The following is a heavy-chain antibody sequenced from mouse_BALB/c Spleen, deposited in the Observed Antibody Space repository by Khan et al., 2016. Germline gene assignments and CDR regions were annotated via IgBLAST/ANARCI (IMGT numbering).Heavy chain of an antibody. J-gene: IGHJ2*01. V-gene: IGHV3-1*02. Sequence: EVQLQESGPDLVKPSQSLSLTCTVTGYSIPSHYSWHWIRHFPGNKLEWMGYIHYSGSTNYNPSLKSRISITRDPSKNQFFLQLNSVTTEDTATYYCATSTSGYWYYFDYWGQGTTLTVSS. D-gene: IGHD3-1*01. CDR2: IHYSGST. CDR3: ATSTSGYWYYFDY. CDR1: GYSIPSHYS.